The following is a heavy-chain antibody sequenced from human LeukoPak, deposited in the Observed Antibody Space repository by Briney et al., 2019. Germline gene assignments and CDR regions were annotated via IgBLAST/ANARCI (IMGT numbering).Heavy chain of an antibody. CDR3: ARGPIGGLRKGFDI. Sequence: ASVKVSCKAAGNTFAGYYVHWVRQAPGQGLEWMGWINTHNGATNYAQHFHGRVTMTTDTAVTTAYMDLDGLISDDAAVYFCARGPIGGLRKGFDIWGQGTLVTVSS. D-gene: IGHD1-26*01. V-gene: IGHV1-2*02. CDR1: GNTFAGYY. J-gene: IGHJ4*02. CDR2: INTHNGAT.